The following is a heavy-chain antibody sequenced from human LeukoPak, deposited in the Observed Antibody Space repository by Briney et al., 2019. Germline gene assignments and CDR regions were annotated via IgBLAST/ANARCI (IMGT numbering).Heavy chain of an antibody. CDR1: GFTFGDYA. D-gene: IGHD5-24*01. CDR2: IRSKAYGGTT. J-gene: IGHJ4*02. Sequence: GGSLRLSCTASGFTFGDYAMSWVRQAPGKGLEWVGLIRSKAYGGTTEYAASVKGRFTISRDDSKSIAYLQMNSLKTEDTAVYYCTSGEMATGLAYWGQGTLVTVSS. CDR3: TSGEMATGLAY. V-gene: IGHV3-49*04.